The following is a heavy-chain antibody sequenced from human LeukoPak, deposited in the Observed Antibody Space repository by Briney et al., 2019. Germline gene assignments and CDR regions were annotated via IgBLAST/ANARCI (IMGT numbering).Heavy chain of an antibody. Sequence: SETLSLTCTVSGGSISSYYWSWIRQPAGKGLEWIGRIYTSGSTNYNPSLKSRVTMSVDTSKNQFSLKLSSVTAADTAVYYCARIIPYYYDSSGYDYYYYYMDVWGKGTTVTVSS. V-gene: IGHV4-4*07. D-gene: IGHD3-22*01. CDR1: GGSISSYY. CDR3: ARIIPYYYDSSGYDYYYYYMDV. CDR2: IYTSGST. J-gene: IGHJ6*03.